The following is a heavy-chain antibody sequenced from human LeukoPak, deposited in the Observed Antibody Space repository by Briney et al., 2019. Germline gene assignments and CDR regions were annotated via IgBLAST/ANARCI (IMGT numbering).Heavy chain of an antibody. V-gene: IGHV3-7*03. Sequence: GGSLRLSCVGSGFTFSRYWLNWVRQAPGKGLEWVANIEDGSEQYYVDSVKGRFTISRDNAKKSLYLQMNSLRAEDTAVYFCGMAMDVWGQGTTVTVSS. J-gene: IGHJ6*02. CDR1: GFTFSRYW. CDR2: IEDGSEQ. CDR3: GMAMDV.